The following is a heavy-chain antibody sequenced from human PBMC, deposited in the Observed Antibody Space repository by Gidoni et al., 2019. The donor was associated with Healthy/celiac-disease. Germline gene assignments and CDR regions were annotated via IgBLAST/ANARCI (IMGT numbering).Heavy chain of an antibody. V-gene: IGHV4-4*07. CDR1: GGSISSYY. J-gene: IGHJ4*02. D-gene: IGHD1-26*01. CDR3: ARDFGLLGELPFDY. Sequence: QVQLQESGPGLVKPSETLSLTCTVSGGSISSYYWSWIRQPAGKGLEWIGRIYTSGSTNYNPSLKSRVTMSVDTSKIQFSLKLSSVTAADTAVYYCARDFGLLGELPFDYWGQGTLVTVSS. CDR2: IYTSGST.